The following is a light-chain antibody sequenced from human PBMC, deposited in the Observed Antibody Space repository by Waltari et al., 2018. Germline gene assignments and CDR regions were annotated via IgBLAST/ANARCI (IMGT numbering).Light chain of an antibody. Sequence: QSALTQPATVSGSPTQSITISCTGTSSDVGSYTLVSWYQQHPGRAPKLMIFAVNKRPSGISNRVSGSKSGNTASLTISGLQAEDEADYYCCSYAGSSTFVFGGGTKLTVL. J-gene: IGLJ2*01. V-gene: IGLV2-23*02. CDR2: AVN. CDR1: SSDVGSYTL. CDR3: CSYAGSSTFV.